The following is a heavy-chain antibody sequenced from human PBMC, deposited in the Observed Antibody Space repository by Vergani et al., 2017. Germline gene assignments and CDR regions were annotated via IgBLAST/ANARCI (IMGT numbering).Heavy chain of an antibody. D-gene: IGHD2/OR15-2a*01. CDR3: AVALFPFYAFCMDV. CDR1: GDSIRSGVYY. V-gene: IGHV4-31*03. J-gene: IGHJ6*03. CDR2: IYHTGTT. Sequence: QVQLQESGPGLVQPSQTLSLTCTVSGDSIRSGVYYWGWIRQHPVQGLEWIGYIYHTGTTYYNPFLRGRINISVDTSKNQLPLKLTSVTAADTAVYFCAVALFPFYAFCMDVWGKGITMTVPS.